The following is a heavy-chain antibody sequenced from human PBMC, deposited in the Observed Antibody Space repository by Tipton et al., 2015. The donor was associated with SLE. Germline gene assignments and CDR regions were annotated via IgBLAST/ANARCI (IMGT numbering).Heavy chain of an antibody. J-gene: IGHJ6*03. CDR2: ISGRGGTT. CDR3: ARAPEGPCSGGTCFRSSSSYYMDV. V-gene: IGHV3-23*01. D-gene: IGHD2-15*01. Sequence: SLRLSCAASGFSFSSYSMNWVRQAPGKGLEWVSRISGRGGTTYYADSVKGRFTISRDNSRGVLYLQMNSMRVDDTALYYCARAPEGPCSGGTCFRSSSSYYMDVWGTGTTVRVSS. CDR1: GFSFSSYS.